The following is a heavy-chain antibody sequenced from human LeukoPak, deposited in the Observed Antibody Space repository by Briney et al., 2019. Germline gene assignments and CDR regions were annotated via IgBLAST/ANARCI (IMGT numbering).Heavy chain of an antibody. J-gene: IGHJ4*02. CDR1: GYSFTSYW. D-gene: IGHD3-22*01. CDR3: ARPGYYYDSSGYYTPFYFDY. CDR2: IYPGDSGT. Sequence: GESLKISCKGSGYSFTSYWIGWVRQMPGKGLEWMGIIYPGDSGTRYSPSFQGQVTISADKSISTAYLQWSSLKASDTAMYYCARPGYYYDSSGYYTPFYFDYWGQGTLVTVSS. V-gene: IGHV5-51*01.